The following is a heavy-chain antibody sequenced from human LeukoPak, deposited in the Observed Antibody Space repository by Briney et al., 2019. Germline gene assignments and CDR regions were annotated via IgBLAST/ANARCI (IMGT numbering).Heavy chain of an antibody. D-gene: IGHD3-10*01. CDR2: IYYSGST. CDR3: ARGSRWYYYYYGMDV. Sequence: SETLSLTCTVSGGSISSGDYYWSWIRQPPGKGLEWIGYIYYSGSTYYNPSLKSRVTISVDTSKNQFSLKLSSVTAADTAVYYCARGSRWYYYYYGMDVWGQGTTVTVSS. J-gene: IGHJ6*02. CDR1: GGSISSGDYY. V-gene: IGHV4-30-4*01.